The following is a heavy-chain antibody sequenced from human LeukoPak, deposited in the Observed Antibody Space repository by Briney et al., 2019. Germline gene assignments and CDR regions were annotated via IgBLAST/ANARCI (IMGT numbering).Heavy chain of an antibody. Sequence: SETLSLTCTVSGGSISSYYWSWIRQPAGKGLEWIGRIYTSGSTNYNPSLKSRLTMSVDTSKNHFSLKLSSVTAADTAVYYCAISGPHYYYYMDVWGKGTTVTVSS. V-gene: IGHV4-4*07. CDR2: IYTSGST. D-gene: IGHD2-15*01. J-gene: IGHJ6*03. CDR1: GGSISSYY. CDR3: AISGPHYYYYMDV.